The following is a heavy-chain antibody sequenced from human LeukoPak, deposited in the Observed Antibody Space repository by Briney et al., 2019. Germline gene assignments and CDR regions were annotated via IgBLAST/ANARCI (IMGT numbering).Heavy chain of an antibody. Sequence: GGSLRLSCAASGFIFSSYGMHWVRQAPGKGLEWVAVIWYDGSNKYYADSVKGRFTIPRDNSKNTLYLQMNSLRAEDTAVYYCARDLWYYDSSGYYPGYWGQGTLVTVSS. CDR3: ARDLWYYDSSGYYPGY. J-gene: IGHJ4*02. D-gene: IGHD3-22*01. CDR2: IWYDGSNK. V-gene: IGHV3-33*01. CDR1: GFIFSSYG.